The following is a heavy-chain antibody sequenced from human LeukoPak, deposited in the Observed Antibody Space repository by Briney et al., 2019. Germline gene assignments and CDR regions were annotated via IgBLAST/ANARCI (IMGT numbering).Heavy chain of an antibody. CDR2: ISSTSSTV. CDR3: ARASYSYDINGWVPFDY. Sequence: PGGSLRLSCAVSGFTFSSYSMTWVRQAPGKGLEWVSYISSTSSTVYYADSVKGRFTISRDNVKNSLYLQMNSLRAEDTAVYYCARASYSYDINGWVPFDYWGQGTLVTVSS. J-gene: IGHJ4*02. D-gene: IGHD3-22*01. CDR1: GFTFSSYS. V-gene: IGHV3-48*01.